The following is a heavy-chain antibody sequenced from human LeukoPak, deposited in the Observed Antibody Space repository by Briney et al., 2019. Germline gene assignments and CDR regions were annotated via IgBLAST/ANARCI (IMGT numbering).Heavy chain of an antibody. CDR1: GGSISSSSYY. Sequence: SETLSLTCTVAGGSISSSSYYRGWIRQPPGKGLEWIGSIYYSGTTYYNPSLKSRVTISVDTSKNQFSLKLSSVTAADTAVYYCARRVIAAAGRFDYWGQGTLVTVST. CDR2: IYYSGTT. CDR3: ARRVIAAAGRFDY. D-gene: IGHD6-13*01. J-gene: IGHJ4*02. V-gene: IGHV4-39*01.